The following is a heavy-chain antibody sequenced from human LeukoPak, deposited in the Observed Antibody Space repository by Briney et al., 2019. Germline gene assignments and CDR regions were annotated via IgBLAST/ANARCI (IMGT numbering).Heavy chain of an antibody. CDR1: GYTFTGYY. D-gene: IGHD1-1*01. V-gene: IGHV1-2*02. CDR3: ARDLILEGDSDQ. CDR2: INPNSGGT. Sequence: ASVKVSCKASGYTFTGYYMHWVRQAPGQGLEWMGWINPNSGGTNYAQKFHGRVTMNRDTSISTAYMELSRLRSDDTAVYYCARDLILEGDSDQWAQGTLVSVSS. J-gene: IGHJ4*02.